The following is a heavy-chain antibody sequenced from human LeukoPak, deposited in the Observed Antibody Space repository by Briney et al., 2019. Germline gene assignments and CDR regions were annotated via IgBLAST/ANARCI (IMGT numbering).Heavy chain of an antibody. CDR2: MNPNSGNT. V-gene: IGHV1-8*03. Sequence: WASVKVSCKASGYTFTSYDINWVRQATGQGLEWMGWMNPNSGNTGYAQKFQGRVTITRNTSISTAYMELSSLRSEDTAVYYCARCIAAAGIYYYMDVWGKGTTVTVSS. J-gene: IGHJ6*03. CDR3: ARCIAAAGIYYYMDV. CDR1: GYTFTSYD. D-gene: IGHD6-13*01.